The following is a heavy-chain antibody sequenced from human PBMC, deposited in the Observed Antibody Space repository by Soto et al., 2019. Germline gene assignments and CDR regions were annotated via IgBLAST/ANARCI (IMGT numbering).Heavy chain of an antibody. CDR1: RFTFSTYW. D-gene: IGHD5-12*01. Sequence: GGSLRLSCAASRFTFSTYWMSWVRQAPGKGLEWVANIKQDGNEKNYVDSVKGRFTISRDNAKNSLYLQINSLRAEDSAVYYCARDSSGYDGYFYYYYMDVWGTGTTVTVSS. V-gene: IGHV3-7*01. CDR3: ARDSSGYDGYFYYYYMDV. CDR2: IKQDGNEK. J-gene: IGHJ6*03.